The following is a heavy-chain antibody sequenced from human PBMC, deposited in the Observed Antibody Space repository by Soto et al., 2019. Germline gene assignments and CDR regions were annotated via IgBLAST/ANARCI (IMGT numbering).Heavy chain of an antibody. CDR3: ARGEGHHSELFDY. D-gene: IGHD1-7*01. Sequence: PGGSLRLSCAASGFTFSSYWMHWVRQAPGKGLVWVSRINSDGSSTSYADSVKGRFTISRDNAKNTLYLQMNSLRAEDTALYYCARGEGHHSELFDYWGKGILVTVSS. V-gene: IGHV3-74*01. CDR1: GFTFSSYW. CDR2: INSDGSST. J-gene: IGHJ4*02.